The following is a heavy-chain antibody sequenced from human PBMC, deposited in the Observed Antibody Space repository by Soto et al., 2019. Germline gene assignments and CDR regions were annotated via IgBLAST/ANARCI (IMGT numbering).Heavy chain of an antibody. D-gene: IGHD5-12*01. CDR2: ISGSGGST. V-gene: IGHV3-23*01. J-gene: IGHJ4*02. Sequence: GGSLRLSCAASGFTFSSYAMSWVLQAPWKGLEWVSAISGSGGSTYYADSVKGRFTISRDNSKNTLYLQMNSLRAEDTAVYYCAKEMLRWLQPTPGPYFDYWGQGTLVTVSS. CDR1: GFTFSSYA. CDR3: AKEMLRWLQPTPGPYFDY.